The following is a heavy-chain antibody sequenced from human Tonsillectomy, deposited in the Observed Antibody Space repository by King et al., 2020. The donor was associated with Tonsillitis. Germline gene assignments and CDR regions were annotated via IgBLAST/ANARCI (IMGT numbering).Heavy chain of an antibody. J-gene: IGHJ4*02. CDR1: GFTFNDYA. D-gene: IGHD3-3*01. CDR2: ISWDSGGT. CDR3: AKDTRALYDFWTGSFDY. Sequence: VQLVESGGGLVQPGRSLRLSCAASGFTFNDYAMHWVRQAPGKGLEWVSGISWDSGGTGYADPVKGQFTISRDNAKNSLYRQMNSLRAEDTALYYCAKDTRALYDFWTGSFDYWGQGTLVTVSS. V-gene: IGHV3-9*01.